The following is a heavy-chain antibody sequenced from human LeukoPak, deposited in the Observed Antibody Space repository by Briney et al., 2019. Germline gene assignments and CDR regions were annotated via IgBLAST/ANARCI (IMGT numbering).Heavy chain of an antibody. J-gene: IGHJ4*02. V-gene: IGHV4-4*07. CDR1: GGSISSYY. CDR3: ARGDVVVIAMD. Sequence: SETLSLTCTVSGGSISSYYCSWIRQPAGKGLEWIGRIYTSGNTNYSPSLKSRVTMSVDTSKNQFSLKLSSVTAADTAVYYCARGDVVVIAMDWGQGTLVTVSS. D-gene: IGHD2-21*01. CDR2: IYTSGNT.